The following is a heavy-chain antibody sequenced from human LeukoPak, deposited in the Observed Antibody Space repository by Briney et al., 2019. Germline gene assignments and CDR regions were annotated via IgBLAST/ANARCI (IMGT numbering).Heavy chain of an antibody. V-gene: IGHV4-31*03. Sequence: PSETLSLTCTVSGGSINSDGHYWSWIRQHPGKGLEWIGYIYYNGSAFYNPSLKSRITILVDMSLNHFSLKLSSVTAADTAVYYCARVTFGGVIVTPDDAFDVWGQGTMVTVSS. D-gene: IGHD3-16*02. J-gene: IGHJ3*01. CDR1: GGSINSDGHY. CDR2: IYYNGSA. CDR3: ARVTFGGVIVTPDDAFDV.